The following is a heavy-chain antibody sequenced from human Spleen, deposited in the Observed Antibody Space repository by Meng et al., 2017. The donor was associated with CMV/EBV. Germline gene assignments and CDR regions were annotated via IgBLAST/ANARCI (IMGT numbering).Heavy chain of an antibody. Sequence: ASVKVSCKASGYTFTNYGITWVRQAPGQGLEWMGWITAYSGNTNYVQKLQGRVTMTTDTSTSTAYMELRSLRSDDTAVYYCARDFYEYDNSGYYDDTFDIWGQGTMVTVSS. CDR1: GYTFTNYG. J-gene: IGHJ3*02. CDR3: ARDFYEYDNSGYYDDTFDI. CDR2: ITAYSGNT. D-gene: IGHD3-22*01. V-gene: IGHV1-18*01.